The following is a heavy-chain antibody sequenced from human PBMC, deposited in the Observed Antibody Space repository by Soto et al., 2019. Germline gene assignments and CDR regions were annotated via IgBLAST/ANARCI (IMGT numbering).Heavy chain of an antibody. D-gene: IGHD2-2*01. Sequence: QVQLVQSGAEVKKPGSSVKVSCKPSGGGFSSYAFSWVRQAPGRGLEWLGGIIPVFGTPTYAQRFQGRVTITADGSTRTAYMELSSLRSDDTAMYFCARDSPHCSSTSCFYFWGQGTMVTVSS. CDR2: IIPVFGTP. CDR1: GGGFSSYA. CDR3: ARDSPHCSSTSCFYF. V-gene: IGHV1-69*01. J-gene: IGHJ3*01.